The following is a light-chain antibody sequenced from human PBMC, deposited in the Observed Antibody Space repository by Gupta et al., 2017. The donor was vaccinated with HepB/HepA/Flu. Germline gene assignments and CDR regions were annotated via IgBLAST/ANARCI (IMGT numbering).Light chain of an antibody. J-gene: IGKJ5*01. V-gene: IGKV3-11*01. CDR3: QQRSNWPIT. CDR1: QSVNSY. Sequence: DIVLTQSPATLSLSPGERATLSCRASQSVNSYLAWYQQKPGQAPRLLIYDASNRAAGIPARFSGSGSGTDFTLIISSLEPEDVAVYYCQQRSNWPITFGQGTPVEIK. CDR2: DAS.